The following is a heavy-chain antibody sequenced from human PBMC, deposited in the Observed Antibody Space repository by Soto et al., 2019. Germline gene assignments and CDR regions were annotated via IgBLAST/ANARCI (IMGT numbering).Heavy chain of an antibody. V-gene: IGHV1-69*12. CDR1: GGTFSSYA. J-gene: IGHJ6*02. D-gene: IGHD4-17*01. Sequence: QVQLVQSGAEVKKPGSSVKVSCKASGGTFSSYAISWVRQAPGQGLEWMGGIIPIFGTANYAQKFQGRVTITADESASTAYMELSSLRSEDTAVYYCARVCVDYGDCYYGMDVWGQGTTVTVSS. CDR2: IIPIFGTA. CDR3: ARVCVDYGDCYYGMDV.